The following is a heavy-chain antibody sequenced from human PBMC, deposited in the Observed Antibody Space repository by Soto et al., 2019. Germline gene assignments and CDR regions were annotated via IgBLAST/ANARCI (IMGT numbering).Heavy chain of an antibody. V-gene: IGHV1-18*01. Sequence: GASVKVSCKASGYTFTNHGISWVRQAPGEGLEWMGWIGPYNGDTNNAQKFQGRVTMTTDTPTNTGFMELTRLTSDDTAVYYCARGGISSSEGLDYWGQGTLVTVSS. J-gene: IGHJ4*02. CDR1: GYTFTNHG. CDR2: IGPYNGDT. CDR3: ARGGISSSEGLDY. D-gene: IGHD6-13*01.